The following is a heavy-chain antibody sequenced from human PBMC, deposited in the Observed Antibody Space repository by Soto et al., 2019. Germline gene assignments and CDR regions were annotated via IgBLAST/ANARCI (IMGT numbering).Heavy chain of an antibody. V-gene: IGHV3-48*01. Sequence: GGSLRLSCVISGFTFSNYWMNWVRQAPGKGLEWVSYISSSSTIYYADSVKGRFTISRDNAKNSLYLQMNSLRAEDTAVYYCARGGWELLRDYFDYWGQGTLVTVSS. D-gene: IGHD1-26*01. CDR3: ARGGWELLRDYFDY. CDR2: ISSSSTI. CDR1: GFTFSNYW. J-gene: IGHJ4*02.